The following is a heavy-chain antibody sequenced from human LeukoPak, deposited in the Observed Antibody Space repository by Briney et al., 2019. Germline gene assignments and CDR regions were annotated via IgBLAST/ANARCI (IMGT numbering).Heavy chain of an antibody. CDR2: IYSGGST. CDR1: GFTVSSNY. CDR3: ARDRLAAAPYYYYYGMDV. V-gene: IGHV3-66*01. Sequence: GGSLRLSCAASGFTVSSNYMSWVRQAPGKWLEWVSVIYSGGSTYYADSVKGRFTISRDNSKNTLYLQMNSLRAEDTAVYYCARDRLAAAPYYYYYGMDVWGQGTTVTVSS. D-gene: IGHD6-13*01. J-gene: IGHJ6*02.